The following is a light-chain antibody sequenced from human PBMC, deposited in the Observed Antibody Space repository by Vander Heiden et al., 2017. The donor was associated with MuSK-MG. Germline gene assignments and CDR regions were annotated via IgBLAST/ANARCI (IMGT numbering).Light chain of an antibody. Sequence: SYVLTQPPSVSVAPGQTARITCGGNNLGSKSVHWYQQKPGQAAVLVVYDDSDRHSWSPERFSSSNSVNTATLTIRSVEAGEEADYYCQVWDNRSDHLVVFGGGTKRTVL. CDR1: NLGSKS. J-gene: IGLJ2*01. CDR3: QVWDNRSDHLVV. CDR2: DDS. V-gene: IGLV3-21*02.